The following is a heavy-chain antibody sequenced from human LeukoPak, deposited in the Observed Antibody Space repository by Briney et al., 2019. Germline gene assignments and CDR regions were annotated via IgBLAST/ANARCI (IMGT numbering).Heavy chain of an antibody. D-gene: IGHD5-18*01. Sequence: SETLSLTCTVSGDSISSGDYYWSWIRQPAGKGLEWIGRISSSGSTNYNPSLKSRVTISVDTSKNQFSLKLSSVTAADTAVYYCARTTEGGYTYDYFYYYYMDVWGKGTTVTIS. V-gene: IGHV4-61*02. J-gene: IGHJ6*03. CDR2: ISSSGST. CDR3: ARTTEGGYTYDYFYYYYMDV. CDR1: GDSISSGDYY.